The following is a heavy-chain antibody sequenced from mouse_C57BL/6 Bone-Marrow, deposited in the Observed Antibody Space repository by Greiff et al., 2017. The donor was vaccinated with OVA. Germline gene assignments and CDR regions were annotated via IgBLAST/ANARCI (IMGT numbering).Heavy chain of an antibody. CDR1: GFTFSDYG. J-gene: IGHJ4*01. Sequence: EVKLVESGGGLVKPGGSLKLSCAASGFTFSDYGMHWVRQAPEKGLEWVAYISSGSSTIYYADTVKGRFTISRDNAKNTLFLQMTSLRSEDTAMYYCAKKYGSSSYYYAMDYWGQGTSVTVSS. D-gene: IGHD1-1*01. CDR2: ISSGSSTI. V-gene: IGHV5-17*01. CDR3: AKKYGSSSYYYAMDY.